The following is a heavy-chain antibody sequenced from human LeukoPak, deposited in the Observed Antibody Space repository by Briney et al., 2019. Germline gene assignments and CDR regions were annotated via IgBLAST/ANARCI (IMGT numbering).Heavy chain of an antibody. CDR2: INSGGSRT. J-gene: IGHJ4*02. CDR1: GFTFSSYW. V-gene: IGHV3-74*01. Sequence: GGSLILSCAASGFTFSSYWMHWVRQAPGEGLMWVSCINSGGSRTYYADSVRGRFTISRDNAKSTLYLQMNSLRAEDTAVYYCARVRDDYTYCDCCGQGNLVIVSA. CDR3: ARVRDDYTYCDC. D-gene: IGHD4-11*01.